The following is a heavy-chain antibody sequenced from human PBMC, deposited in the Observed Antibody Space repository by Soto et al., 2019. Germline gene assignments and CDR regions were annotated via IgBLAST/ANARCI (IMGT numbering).Heavy chain of an antibody. CDR1: GFTFSSYS. CDR2: ISSSSSTI. CDR3: ARDHGPLSIAARRDLNYFDY. V-gene: IGHV3-48*02. Sequence: GGSLRLSCAASGFTFSSYSMNWVRQAPGKGLEWVSYISSSSSTIYYADSVKGRFTISRDNAKNSLYLQMNSLRDEDTAVYYCARDHGPLSIAARRDLNYFDYWGQGTLVTVSS. J-gene: IGHJ4*02. D-gene: IGHD6-6*01.